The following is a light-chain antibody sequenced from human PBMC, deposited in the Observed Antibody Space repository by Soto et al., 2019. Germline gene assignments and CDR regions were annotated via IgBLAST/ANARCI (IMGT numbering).Light chain of an antibody. V-gene: IGLV2-8*01. CDR2: EVT. J-gene: IGLJ2*01. CDR3: NSFGGSKHVV. Sequence: QSALTQPPSASGSPGQSVTISCTGTSSDIGAYNYVSWYQQHPGKAPKLIIYEVTKRPSGVPDRFSGSKSGNTASLTVSGLQGEDEADYYCNSFGGSKHVVFGGGTKVTVL. CDR1: SSDIGAYNY.